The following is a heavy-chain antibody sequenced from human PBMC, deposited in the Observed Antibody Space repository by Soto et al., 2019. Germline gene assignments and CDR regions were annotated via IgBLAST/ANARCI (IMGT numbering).Heavy chain of an antibody. V-gene: IGHV3-23*01. Sequence: GGSLRLSCAASGLSFSDYAMSWVRHAPGRRPESVTTITGRSSKAYHTDTVKGRYASTRDNFTNRQFLQMTSLTVEDTAVYYCAKINSVTRAILTPGGQGTLVTFS. CDR3: AKINSVTRAILTP. D-gene: IGHD6-13*01. J-gene: IGHJ5*02. CDR1: GLSFSDYA. CDR2: ITGRSSKA.